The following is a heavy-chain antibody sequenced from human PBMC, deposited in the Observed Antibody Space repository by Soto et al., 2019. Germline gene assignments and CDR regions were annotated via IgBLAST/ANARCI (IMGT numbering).Heavy chain of an antibody. CDR1: GGSISSSHW. V-gene: IGHV4-4*02. CDR2: IYHSGNT. J-gene: IGHJ4*02. Sequence: QVQLQESGPGLVKPSGTLSLTCAVSGGSISSSHWWSWVRQPPGKGLEWIGEIYHSGNTNYNPSLKSRVTISVDESKNQVSLRLSSVTAADTAVYYCVREGAARFDYWGQGTLVIVSS. CDR3: VREGAARFDY. D-gene: IGHD6-6*01.